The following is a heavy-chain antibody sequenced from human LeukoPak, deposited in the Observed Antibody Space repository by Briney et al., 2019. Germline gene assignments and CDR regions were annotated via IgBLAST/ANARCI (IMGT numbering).Heavy chain of an antibody. Sequence: GSLRLSCAASGFTFSSYAMHWVRQAPGKGLEWVAVISYDGSNKYYADSVKGRFTISRDNSKNTLYLQMNSLRAEDTAVYYCARVSSGWISDTDYWGQGTLVTVSS. CDR2: ISYDGSNK. CDR1: GFTFSSYA. V-gene: IGHV3-30-3*01. D-gene: IGHD6-19*01. J-gene: IGHJ4*02. CDR3: ARVSSGWISDTDY.